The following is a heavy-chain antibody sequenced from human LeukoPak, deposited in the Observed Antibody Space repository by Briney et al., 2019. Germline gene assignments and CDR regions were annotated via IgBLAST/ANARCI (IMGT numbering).Heavy chain of an antibody. CDR3: ARVKVKQQLMVEYYYYGMDV. D-gene: IGHD6-13*01. V-gene: IGHV1-18*01. Sequence: ASVKVSCKASGYTFTSYGISWVRQAPGQGLEWMGWISAYNGNTNYAQKLQGRVTMTTDTSTSTAYMELSSLRSEDTAVYYCARVKVKQQLMVEYYYYGMDVWGQGTTVTVSS. J-gene: IGHJ6*02. CDR2: ISAYNGNT. CDR1: GYTFTSYG.